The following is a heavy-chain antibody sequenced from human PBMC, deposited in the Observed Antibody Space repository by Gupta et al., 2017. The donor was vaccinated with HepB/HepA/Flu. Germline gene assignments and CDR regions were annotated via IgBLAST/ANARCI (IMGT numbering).Heavy chain of an antibody. V-gene: IGHV3-21*01. Sequence: EVQLVESGGGLVKPGGSLRLSCADSGFTFSTYSMNWVRQAPGKGLEWVASMSSSSNYIYYGESGKGLGTISRDNAKNALERQMKSLRAEETAVYDCARRQQLAAKDDKYYGLDVGGQVTTVTVSS. CDR3: ARRQQLAAKDDKYYGLDV. D-gene: IGHD6-13*01. CDR2: MSSSSNYI. CDR1: GFTFSTYS. J-gene: IGHJ6*02.